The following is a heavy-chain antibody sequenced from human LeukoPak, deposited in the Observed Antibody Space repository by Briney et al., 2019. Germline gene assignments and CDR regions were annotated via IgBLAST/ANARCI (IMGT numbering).Heavy chain of an antibody. Sequence: SETLSLTCPVSGGSISSSSYYWGWIRQPPGKGLEWIGSIYYSGSTYYNPSLKSRVTISVDTSKNQFSLKLSSVTAADTAVYYCARGVAAAHPDYFDYWGQGTLVTVSS. J-gene: IGHJ4*02. CDR1: GGSISSSSYY. CDR2: IYYSGST. D-gene: IGHD6-13*01. CDR3: ARGVAAAHPDYFDY. V-gene: IGHV4-39*01.